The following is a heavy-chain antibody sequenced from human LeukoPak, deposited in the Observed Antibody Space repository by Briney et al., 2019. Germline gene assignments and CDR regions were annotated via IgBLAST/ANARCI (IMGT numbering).Heavy chain of an antibody. J-gene: IGHJ4*02. CDR2: IYYSGST. D-gene: IGHD2-21*02. CDR1: GGSFSGYY. CDR3: ARYVVVTAYFDY. Sequence: SETLSLTCAVYGGSFSGYYWSWIRQPPGKGLEWIGYIYYSGSTNYNPSLKSRVTISVDTSKNQFSLKLSSVTAADTAVYYCARYVVVTAYFDYWGQGTLVTVSS. V-gene: IGHV4-59*01.